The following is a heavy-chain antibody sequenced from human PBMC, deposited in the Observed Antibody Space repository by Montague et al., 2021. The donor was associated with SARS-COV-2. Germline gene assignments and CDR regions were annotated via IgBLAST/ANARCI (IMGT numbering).Heavy chain of an antibody. CDR3: ARSYYDILTGYYMAFDY. D-gene: IGHD3-9*01. J-gene: IGHJ4*02. CDR2: IDWDDDK. CDR1: GFSLSTSGMC. Sequence: PALVKPTQTLTLTCTFSGFSLSTSGMCVSWIRQPPGKALEWLALIDWDDDKYYSTSLKTRLTISKDTSKNQVVLTMTNTDPVDTATYYCARSYYDILTGYYMAFDYWGQGTLVTVSS. V-gene: IGHV2-70*01.